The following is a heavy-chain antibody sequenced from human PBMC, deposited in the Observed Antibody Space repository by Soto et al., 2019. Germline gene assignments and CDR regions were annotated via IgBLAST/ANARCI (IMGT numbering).Heavy chain of an antibody. CDR3: ARERGEYSYGLSYYYYGMDV. CDR2: ISAYNGNT. Sequence: ASVKVSCKASGYTFTSYGISWVRQAPGQGLEWMGWISAYNGNTNYAQKLQGRVTMTTDTSTSTAYMELRSLRSDDTAVYYCARERGEYSYGLSYYYYGMDVWGQGTTVTGSS. CDR1: GYTFTSYG. V-gene: IGHV1-18*01. J-gene: IGHJ6*02. D-gene: IGHD5-18*01.